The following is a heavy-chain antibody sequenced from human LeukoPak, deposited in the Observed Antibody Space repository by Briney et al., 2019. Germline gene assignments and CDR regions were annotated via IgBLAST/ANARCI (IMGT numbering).Heavy chain of an antibody. D-gene: IGHD6-13*01. Sequence: SETLSLTCAVSGYSISSGYYWGWIRQPPGKGLEWIGSIYHSGSTNYNPSLKSRVTISVDTSKNQFSLKLSSVTAADTAVYYCARSSFPYSSSSQYFDYWGQGTLVTVSS. V-gene: IGHV4-38-2*01. CDR1: GYSISSGYY. CDR2: IYHSGST. CDR3: ARSSFPYSSSSQYFDY. J-gene: IGHJ4*02.